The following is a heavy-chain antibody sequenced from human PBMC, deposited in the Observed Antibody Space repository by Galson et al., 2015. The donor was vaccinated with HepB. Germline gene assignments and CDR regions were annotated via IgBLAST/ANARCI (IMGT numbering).Heavy chain of an antibody. Sequence: GFRFSNYAMSWVRQAPGKGLEWVSVISGSGGRTYYADSVQGRFTISRDNSKNTLYLYMSSLRAEDTAVYYCAETGDITVPPGTLSWGPKTYLVPHYMGVWGKGTTVIVS. V-gene: IGHV3-23*01. CDR3: AETGDITVPPGTLSWGPKTYLVPHYMGV. CDR1: GFRFSNYA. CDR2: ISGSGGRT. J-gene: IGHJ6*03. D-gene: IGHD3-10*01.